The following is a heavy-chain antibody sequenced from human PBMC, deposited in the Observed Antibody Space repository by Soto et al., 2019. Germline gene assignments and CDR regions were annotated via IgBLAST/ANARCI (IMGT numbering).Heavy chain of an antibody. CDR3: ATDGAPXVXMATIFFDY. CDR2: ISYDGSNK. CDR1: GFTFSSYG. V-gene: IGHV3-30*03. Sequence: QVQLVESGGGVVQPGRSLRLSCAASGFTFSSYGMHWVRQAPGKGLEWVAVISYDGSNKYYADSVKGRFTISRDNSKNTLYLQMNSLRAEDTAVYYCATDGAPXVXMATIFFDYWGQGTLVTVSS. D-gene: IGHD5-12*01. J-gene: IGHJ4*02.